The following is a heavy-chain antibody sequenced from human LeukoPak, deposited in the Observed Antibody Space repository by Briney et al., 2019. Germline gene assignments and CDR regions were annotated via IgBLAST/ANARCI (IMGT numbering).Heavy chain of an antibody. CDR3: ARHGNSSSWYFDY. V-gene: IGHV4-59*08. D-gene: IGHD6-13*01. CDR1: GDSISSYY. J-gene: IGHJ4*02. Sequence: SETLSLTCTVSGDSISSYYWGWIRQPPGKGLEWIGYLYYSGSTNYNPSLKSRVTISVDTSKNQFSLKLSSVTAADSAVYYCARHGNSSSWYFDYWGQGTLVTVSS. CDR2: LYYSGST.